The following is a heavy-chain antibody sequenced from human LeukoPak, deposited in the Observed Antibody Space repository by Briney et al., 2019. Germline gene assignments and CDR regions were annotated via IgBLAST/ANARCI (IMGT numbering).Heavy chain of an antibody. D-gene: IGHD4-17*01. CDR1: GFTFSSYA. CDR3: AKEGRTTVTPGYYYYGMDV. J-gene: IGHJ6*02. V-gene: IGHV3-23*01. Sequence: PGGSLRLSCAASGFTFSSYAMSWVRQAPGKGLEWVSAISGSGGSTYYADSVKGRFTISRDNSKNTLYLQMNSLRAEDTAVYYCAKEGRTTVTPGYYYYGMDVWGQGTTVTVSS. CDR2: ISGSGGST.